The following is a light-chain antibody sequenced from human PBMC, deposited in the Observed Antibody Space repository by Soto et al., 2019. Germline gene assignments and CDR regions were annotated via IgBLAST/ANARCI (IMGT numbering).Light chain of an antibody. CDR1: SCNLGAGHN. V-gene: IGLV1-40*01. Sequence: QSVLTQPPSVSGAPGQGVAISCTGTSCNLGAGHNVHWYQQLPGTVPKLLIYSDTNRPSGVPDRFSASKSGTSAVLAITGLQAEDEADYFCQSYDNSLNGVVFGGGTKVTVL. CDR3: QSYDNSLNGVV. J-gene: IGLJ3*02. CDR2: SDT.